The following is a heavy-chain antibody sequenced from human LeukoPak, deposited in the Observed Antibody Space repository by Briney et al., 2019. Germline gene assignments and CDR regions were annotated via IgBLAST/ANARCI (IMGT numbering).Heavy chain of an antibody. CDR2: INHSGST. CDR1: GGSFSGYY. CDR3: ARGHLELRFLGRVYYFDY. Sequence: SETLSLTCAVYGGSFSGYYWSWIRQPPGKGLEWIGEINHSGSTSYNPSLKSRVTISVDTSKNQFSLKLSSVTAADTAVYYCARGHLELRFLGRVYYFDYWGQGTLVTVSS. V-gene: IGHV4-34*01. J-gene: IGHJ4*02. D-gene: IGHD3-3*01.